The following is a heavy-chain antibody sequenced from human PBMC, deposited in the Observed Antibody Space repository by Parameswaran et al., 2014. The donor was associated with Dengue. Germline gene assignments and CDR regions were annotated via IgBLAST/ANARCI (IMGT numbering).Heavy chain of an antibody. J-gene: IGHJ4*02. CDR3: AREVVDIVANDGAYFDY. CDR2: IYYSGST. D-gene: IGHD5-12*01. V-gene: IGHV4-59*01. Sequence: VRQAPGKGLEWIGYIYYSGSTNYNPSLKSRVTISVDTSKNQFSLKLSSVTAADTAVYYCAREVVDIVANDGAYFDYWGQGTLVTVSS.